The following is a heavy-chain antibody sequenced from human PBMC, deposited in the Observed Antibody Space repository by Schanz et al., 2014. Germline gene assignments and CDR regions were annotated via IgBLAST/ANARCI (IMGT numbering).Heavy chain of an antibody. CDR1: GFTFRDYY. V-gene: IGHV3-11*06. D-gene: IGHD2-15*01. CDR3: ARDRGYCSGGSCLTFDY. CDR2: ISSSSSYI. Sequence: QAQLMESGGGVVQFGRSLRLSCAASGFTFRDYYMSWIRQAPGKGLEWVSSISSSSSYIYYADSVKGRFTISRDNSKNTLYLQMNTLRAEDTAVYYCARDRGYCSGGSCLTFDYWGQGTLVTVSS. J-gene: IGHJ4*02.